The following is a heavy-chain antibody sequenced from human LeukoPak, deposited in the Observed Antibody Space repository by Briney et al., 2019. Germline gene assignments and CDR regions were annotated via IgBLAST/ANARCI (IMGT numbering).Heavy chain of an antibody. Sequence: GGSLRLSCAASVFIFSSYNMNWVRQAPGKGPEWVSYISSGSNIIYYADSVKGRFTISRDNAKNSLFLQMNSLREDDTAVYYCARESPDLYWGQGTLVTVSS. CDR3: ARESPDLY. CDR2: ISSGSNII. V-gene: IGHV3-48*02. CDR1: VFIFSSYN. J-gene: IGHJ4*02.